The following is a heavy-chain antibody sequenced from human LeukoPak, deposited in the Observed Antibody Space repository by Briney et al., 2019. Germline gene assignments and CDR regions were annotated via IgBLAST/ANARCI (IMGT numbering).Heavy chain of an antibody. CDR3: SNSRPDSYIDS. Sequence: KSGGSLRLSCAASRFTFSDYYMSWIRQAPGKGLEWVAYISSSGTTIYYADSVKGRFTISRDSAQNSVHLQMNSLRPEDTAFYYCSNSRPDSYIDSWGQGTLVTVST. D-gene: IGHD1-14*01. CDR2: ISSSGTTI. J-gene: IGHJ4*02. CDR1: RFTFSDYY. V-gene: IGHV3-11*01.